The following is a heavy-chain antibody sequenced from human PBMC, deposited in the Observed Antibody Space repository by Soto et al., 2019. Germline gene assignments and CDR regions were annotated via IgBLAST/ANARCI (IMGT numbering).Heavy chain of an antibody. D-gene: IGHD3-16*01. J-gene: IGHJ6*03. CDR3: ARGPYYDLIWNYYYMDV. V-gene: IGHV4-59*08. CDR2: IYYSGST. CDR1: GGSISGHY. Sequence: QVQLQESGPGLVKPSETLSLSCNVSGGSISGHYWSWVRQTPGKGLEWIGYIYYSGSTNYNPSLKSLVTISVDTSKHHFSLRLTSVTAADTAVYYCARGPYYDLIWNYYYMDVWGKGTTVTVSS.